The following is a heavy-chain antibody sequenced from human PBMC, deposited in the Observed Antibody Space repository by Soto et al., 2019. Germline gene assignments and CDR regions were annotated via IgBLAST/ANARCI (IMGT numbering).Heavy chain of an antibody. CDR1: GGSISSYY. CDR3: ARSERYSYGYRAVAGTKQTYYYYYMDV. CDR2: IYYSGST. Sequence: SETLSLTCTVSGGSISSYYWSWIRQPPGKGLEWIGYIYYSGSTNYNPSLKSRVTISVDTSKNQFSLKLSSVTAADTAVYYCARSERYSYGYRAVAGTKQTYYYYYMDVWGKGTTVTVSS. J-gene: IGHJ6*03. D-gene: IGHD5-18*01. V-gene: IGHV4-59*01.